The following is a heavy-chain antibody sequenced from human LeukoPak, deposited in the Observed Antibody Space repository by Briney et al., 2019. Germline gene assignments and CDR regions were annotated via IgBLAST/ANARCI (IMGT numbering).Heavy chain of an antibody. Sequence: PSETLSLTCTVSGGSISSYYWSWIRQPPGKGLEWIGYIYYSGRTNYNPSLTSRVTISVDTSKNQFSLNLSSVTADTAVYYCAREHWLSDYYYGLDVWGQGTTVTVSS. CDR2: IYYSGRT. V-gene: IGHV4-59*01. D-gene: IGHD3-9*01. CDR1: GGSISSYY. CDR3: AREHWLSDYYYGLDV. J-gene: IGHJ6*02.